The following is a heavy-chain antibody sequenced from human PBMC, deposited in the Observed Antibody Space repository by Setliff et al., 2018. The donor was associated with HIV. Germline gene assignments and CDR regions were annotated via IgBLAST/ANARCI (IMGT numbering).Heavy chain of an antibody. CDR2: MYYSGST. CDR3: ARVFVDTAVLRVLEYYFDS. V-gene: IGHV4-39*07. Sequence: SETLSLTCTVSGGSISSSSYYWGWVRQPPGKGLEWIGSMYYSGSTYYTPSLKSRITISLDTSKNQFSLRMRSVTAADTAVYYCARVFVDTAVLRVLEYYFDSWGRGTLVTVAS. D-gene: IGHD5-18*01. CDR1: GGSISSSSYY. J-gene: IGHJ4*02.